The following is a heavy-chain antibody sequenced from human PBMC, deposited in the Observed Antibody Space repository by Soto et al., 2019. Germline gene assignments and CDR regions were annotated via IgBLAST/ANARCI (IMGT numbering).Heavy chain of an antibody. CDR2: ISHSGST. CDR1: GGSFSGYY. V-gene: IGHV4-34*01. J-gene: IGHJ4*02. D-gene: IGHD3-10*01. CDR3: ARGPLTMVRGIIN. Sequence: PSETLSLTCAVYGGSFSGYYWSWIRQPPGKGLEWIGEISHSGSTNYNPSLKSRVTISVDTSKNQFSLKLSSVTAADTAVYYCARGPLTMVRGIINWGQGTLVTVSS.